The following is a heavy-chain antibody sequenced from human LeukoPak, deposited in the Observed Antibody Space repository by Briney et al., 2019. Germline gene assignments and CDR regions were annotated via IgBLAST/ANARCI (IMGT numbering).Heavy chain of an antibody. CDR3: TRGPTGRWLYYGMDV. D-gene: IGHD5-24*01. CDR2: IRSKGYGGTT. Sequence: GGSLRLSCITSGFTFGDHAMSWVRQAPGKGLDWVGFIRSKGYGGTTEYAASVKGRFTISRDDSKSIAYLQMNSLRSEDTAVYYCTRGPTGRWLYYGMDVWGQGTTVIVSS. J-gene: IGHJ6*02. CDR1: GFTFGDHA. V-gene: IGHV3-49*04.